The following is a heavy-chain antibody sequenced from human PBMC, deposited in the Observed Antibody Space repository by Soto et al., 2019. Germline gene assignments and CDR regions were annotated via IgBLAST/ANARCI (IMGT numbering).Heavy chain of an antibody. V-gene: IGHV3-23*01. CDR1: GFNIGDFA. CDR3: AKDLIYGYNSGRPFDS. J-gene: IGHJ4*02. CDR2: IGSRGDST. Sequence: PVGPIRLSCAASGFNIGDFAMSWVRQNKRKGLEWVSAIGSRGDSTYYADSVKGRFTISRDNSKNTLYLQMNSLRAEDTAVYYCAKDLIYGYNSGRPFDSWGQGTLVTVSS. D-gene: IGHD6-19*01.